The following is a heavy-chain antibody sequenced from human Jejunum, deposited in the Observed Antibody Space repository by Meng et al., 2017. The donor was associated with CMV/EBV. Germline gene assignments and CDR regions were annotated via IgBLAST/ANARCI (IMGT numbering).Heavy chain of an antibody. CDR1: SLTTSGLG. CDR2: VYWDDDK. Sequence: SLTTSGLGVGWSRQPPGKALEWLALVYWDDDKRYNPSLKTRLTITRDTSKNQVVLIMTNMDPVDTGTYYCVRSGGSTWYEENNWFDPWGQGTLVTVSS. V-gene: IGHV2-5*02. CDR3: VRSGGSTWYEENNWFDP. J-gene: IGHJ5*02. D-gene: IGHD6-13*01.